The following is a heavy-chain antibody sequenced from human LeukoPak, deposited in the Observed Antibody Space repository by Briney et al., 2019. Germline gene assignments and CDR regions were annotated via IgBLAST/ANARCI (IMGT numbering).Heavy chain of an antibody. Sequence: PSETLSLTCTVSGGSISSYYWSWIRQPPGKGLEWIGYIYYSGSTNYNPSLKSRVTISVDKSKNQFSLKLSSVTAADTAVYYCARDRIAAAGTRYFDYWGQGTLVTVSS. CDR1: GGSISSYY. CDR3: ARDRIAAAGTRYFDY. J-gene: IGHJ4*02. V-gene: IGHV4-59*12. D-gene: IGHD6-13*01. CDR2: IYYSGST.